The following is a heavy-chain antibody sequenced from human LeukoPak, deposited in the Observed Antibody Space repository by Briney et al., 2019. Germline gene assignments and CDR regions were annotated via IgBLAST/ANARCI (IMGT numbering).Heavy chain of an antibody. CDR2: ISGSSSDI. D-gene: IGHD3-3*01. V-gene: IGHV3-21*05. J-gene: IGHJ6*02. CDR1: GFTFRSYS. Sequence: GGSLRLSCAASGFTFRSYSMNWVRQAPGKGLEWVSYISGSSSDIKYADSVKGRFTISRDNSKNMLYLQMNSLRAEDTAVYYCAKGDSYYDFCLDVWGQGTTVTVSS. CDR3: AKGDSYYDFCLDV.